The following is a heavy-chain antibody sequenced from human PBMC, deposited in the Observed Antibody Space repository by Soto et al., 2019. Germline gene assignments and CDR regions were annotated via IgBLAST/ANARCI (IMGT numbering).Heavy chain of an antibody. CDR2: INHSGST. CDR3: ARGRGVTRYYGMDV. CDR1: GGSFSGYY. J-gene: IGHJ6*02. D-gene: IGHD3-10*01. Sequence: SETLSLTCAVYGGSFSGYYWSWIRQPPGKGLGWIGEINHSGSTNYNPSLKSRVTISVDTSKNQFSLKLSSVTAADTAVYYCARGRGVTRYYGMDVWGQGTTVTVSS. V-gene: IGHV4-34*01.